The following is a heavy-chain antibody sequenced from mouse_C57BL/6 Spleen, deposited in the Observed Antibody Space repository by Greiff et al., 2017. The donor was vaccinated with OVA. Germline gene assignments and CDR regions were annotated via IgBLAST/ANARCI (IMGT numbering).Heavy chain of an antibody. Sequence: VQLQQSDAELVKPGASVKISCKASGYTFTDHTIHWMKQRPEQGLEWIGYIYPRDGSTKYNEKFKGKATLTADKSSSTAYMQLNSLTSEDSAVYCCARFYYGSSPFDYWGQGTTLTVSS. CDR2: IYPRDGST. J-gene: IGHJ2*01. D-gene: IGHD1-1*01. CDR1: GYTFTDHT. V-gene: IGHV1-78*01. CDR3: ARFYYGSSPFDY.